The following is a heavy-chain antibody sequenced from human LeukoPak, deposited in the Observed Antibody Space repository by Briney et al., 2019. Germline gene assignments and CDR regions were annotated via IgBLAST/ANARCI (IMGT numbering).Heavy chain of an antibody. V-gene: IGHV1-69*13. Sequence: SVRVSCKASGGTFSSYAISWVRQAPGQGLEWMGGIIPIFGTANYAQKFQGRVTITADESTSTAYMELSSLRSEDTAVYYCARGVNRYDFWSGYSNFDYWGQGTLVTVSS. CDR1: GGTFSSYA. CDR2: IIPIFGTA. D-gene: IGHD3-3*01. J-gene: IGHJ4*02. CDR3: ARGVNRYDFWSGYSNFDY.